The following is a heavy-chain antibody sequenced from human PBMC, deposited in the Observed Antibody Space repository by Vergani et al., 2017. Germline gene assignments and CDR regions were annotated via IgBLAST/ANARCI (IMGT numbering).Heavy chain of an antibody. D-gene: IGHD2-15*01. Sequence: QVQLVESGGGVVQPGRSLRLSCAASGFTFSSYAMHWVRQAPGKGLEWVAVIWYDGSNKYYADSVKGRFTIARDNSKNTLYLQMNSLGAEDTAVYYCARDNEGYCSGGSCYWGEYYYYGMDVWGQGTTVTVSS. CDR1: GFTFSSYA. J-gene: IGHJ6*02. CDR2: IWYDGSNK. V-gene: IGHV3-33*08. CDR3: ARDNEGYCSGGSCYWGEYYYYGMDV.